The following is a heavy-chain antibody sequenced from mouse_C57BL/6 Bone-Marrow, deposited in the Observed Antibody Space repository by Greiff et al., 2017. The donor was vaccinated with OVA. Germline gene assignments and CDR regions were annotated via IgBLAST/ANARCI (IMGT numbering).Heavy chain of an antibody. D-gene: IGHD1-1*01. CDR3: ARPITTVVANWYFDV. Sequence: EVQLQQSGPELVKPGASVKISCKASGYTFTDYYMNWVKQSHGKSLEWIGDINPNNGGTSYNQKFKGKATLTVDKSSSTAYMELRSLTSEDSAVYYCARPITTVVANWYFDVWGTVTTVTVSS. J-gene: IGHJ1*03. CDR1: GYTFTDYY. CDR2: INPNNGGT. V-gene: IGHV1-26*01.